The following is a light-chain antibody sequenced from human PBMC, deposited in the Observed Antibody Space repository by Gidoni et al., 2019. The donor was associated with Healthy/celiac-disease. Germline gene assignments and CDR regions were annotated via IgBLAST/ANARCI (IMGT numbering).Light chain of an antibody. V-gene: IGLV2-14*01. CDR1: SSDVGGYNY. J-gene: IGLJ1*01. CDR3: SSYTSSSTPRYV. Sequence: QSPLTQPASVSGSPGQSITISCTGTSSDVGGYNYVSWYQQHPGKAPKLMIYDVSNRPSGVSNRFSGSKSGNTASLTISGLQAEDEADYYCSSYTSSSTPRYVFGTGTKVTVL. CDR2: DVS.